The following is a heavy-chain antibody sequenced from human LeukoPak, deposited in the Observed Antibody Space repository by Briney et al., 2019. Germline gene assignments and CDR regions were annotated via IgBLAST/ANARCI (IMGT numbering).Heavy chain of an antibody. J-gene: IGHJ6*03. V-gene: IGHV3-23*01. CDR2: MSGSGGST. Sequence: PGGSLRLSCAASGFTFSSYGMSWVRQAPGKGLEWVSGMSGSGGSTYYADSVKGRFTISRDNSKNTLYLQMNSLRADDTAMYYCAKDPRAAGPYYYYYYMDVWGQGTTVTVSS. CDR1: GFTFSSYG. D-gene: IGHD6-13*01. CDR3: AKDPRAAGPYYYYYYMDV.